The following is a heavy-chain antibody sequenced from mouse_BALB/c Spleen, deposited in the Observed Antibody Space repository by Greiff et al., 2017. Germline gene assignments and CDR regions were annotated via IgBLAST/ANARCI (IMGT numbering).Heavy chain of an antibody. CDR1: GYTFTSYW. CDR2: INPSTGYT. J-gene: IGHJ1*01. V-gene: IGHV1-7*01. D-gene: IGHD1-1*01. Sequence: VQLQQSGAELAKPGASVKMSCKASGYTFTSYWMHWVKQRPGQGLEWIGYINPSTGYTEYNQKFKDKATLTADKSSSTAYMQLSSLTSEDSAVYYCARPSYGSSWYFDVWGAGTTVTVSS. CDR3: ARPSYGSSWYFDV.